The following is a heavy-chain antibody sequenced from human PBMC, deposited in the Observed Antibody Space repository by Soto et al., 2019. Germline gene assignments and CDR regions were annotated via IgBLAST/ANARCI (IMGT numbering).Heavy chain of an antibody. D-gene: IGHD3-22*01. J-gene: IGHJ5*02. V-gene: IGHV4-31*03. Sequence: PSETLSLTCTVSGGSISSGGYYWSWIRQHPGKGLEWIGYIYYSGSTYYNPSLKSRVTISVDTSKNQFSLKLSSVTAADTAVYYCARAGEIYYYYDSSGYYPNWLDPWGQGTLVTVSS. CDR2: IYYSGST. CDR1: GGSISSGGYY. CDR3: ARAGEIYYYYDSSGYYPNWLDP.